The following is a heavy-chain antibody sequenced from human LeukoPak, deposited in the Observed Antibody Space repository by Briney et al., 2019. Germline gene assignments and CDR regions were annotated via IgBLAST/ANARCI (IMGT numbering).Heavy chain of an antibody. V-gene: IGHV4-34*01. CDR3: ARVNIVSTFDY. Sequence: SETLSLTCAVYGGSFSGYYWSWIRQPPGQGLEWIGEINHSGSTNYNPSLKSRVTISVDTSKNQFSLKLSSVTAADTAVYYCARVNIVSTFDYWGQGTLVTVSS. J-gene: IGHJ4*02. CDR1: GGSFSGYY. CDR2: INHSGST. D-gene: IGHD5-12*01.